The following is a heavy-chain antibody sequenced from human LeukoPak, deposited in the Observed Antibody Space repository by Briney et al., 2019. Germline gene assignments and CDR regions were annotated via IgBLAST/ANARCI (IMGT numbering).Heavy chain of an antibody. CDR1: GDRVSSNSAA. Sequence: SQTLSLTCAISGDRVSSNSAAWNWIRQSPSRGLEWLGRTYYRSKWYNDYAVSVKSRITINPGTSKNQFSLQLNSVTPEDTAVYYCARGFHGDYVWGSYRSSRYYYYGMDVWGQGTTVTVSS. D-gene: IGHD3-16*02. CDR2: TYYRSKWYN. CDR3: ARGFHGDYVWGSYRSSRYYYYGMDV. J-gene: IGHJ6*02. V-gene: IGHV6-1*01.